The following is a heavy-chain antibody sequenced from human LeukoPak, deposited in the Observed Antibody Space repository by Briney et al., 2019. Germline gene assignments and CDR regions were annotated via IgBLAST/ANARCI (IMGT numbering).Heavy chain of an antibody. CDR3: ARVGCSSTSCYDGWFDP. CDR2: IYYSGST. V-gene: IGHV4-59*01. Sequence: PSETLSLTCTVSGGPISSYYWSWIRQPPGKGLEWIGYIYYSGSTNYNPSLKSRVTISVDTSKNQFSLKLSSVTAADTAVYYCARVGCSSTSCYDGWFDPWGQGTLVTVSS. J-gene: IGHJ5*02. CDR1: GGPISSYY. D-gene: IGHD2-2*01.